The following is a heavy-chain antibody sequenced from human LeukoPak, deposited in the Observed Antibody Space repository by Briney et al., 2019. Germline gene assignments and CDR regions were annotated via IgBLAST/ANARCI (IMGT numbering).Heavy chain of an antibody. J-gene: IGHJ4*02. D-gene: IGHD1-20*01. Sequence: GGSLRLSCAASGFTFSDFYMSWIRQAPGKGLEWDSCISSSGSTIYYADSVKGRFTISRDNAKNSLYLQMNSLRAEDTAVYYCARRRYNWNAIDYWGQGTLVTVSS. CDR3: ARRRYNWNAIDY. V-gene: IGHV3-11*01. CDR1: GFTFSDFY. CDR2: ISSSGSTI.